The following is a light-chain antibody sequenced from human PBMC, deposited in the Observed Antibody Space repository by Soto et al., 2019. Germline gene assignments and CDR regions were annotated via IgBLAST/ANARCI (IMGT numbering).Light chain of an antibody. CDR2: EVN. Sequence: QSALTQPPSASGSPGQSVTISCTGTSSDISDNKYVSWFQQHPGKAPKVLTYEVNKRASGVPDRFSGSKSGNTASLTVSGLRADDEADYYCNSYVGSNNYVFGTGTKVTVL. J-gene: IGLJ1*01. V-gene: IGLV2-8*01. CDR3: NSYVGSNNYV. CDR1: SSDISDNKY.